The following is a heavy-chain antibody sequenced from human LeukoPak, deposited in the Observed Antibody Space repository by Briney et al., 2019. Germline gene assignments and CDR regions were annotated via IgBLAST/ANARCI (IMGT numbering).Heavy chain of an antibody. D-gene: IGHD4-23*01. CDR3: ARESLPYGGNSFGHYYGMDV. V-gene: IGHV1-69*13. J-gene: IGHJ6*02. Sequence: SVTVSCKASEGTFSSYAISWVRQAPGQGLEWMGQIIPMLGTASYAQRFQGRVTLTADESTSTAYMELSSLRSEDTAVYYCARESLPYGGNSFGHYYGMDVWGQGTTVTVSS. CDR1: EGTFSSYA. CDR2: IIPMLGTA.